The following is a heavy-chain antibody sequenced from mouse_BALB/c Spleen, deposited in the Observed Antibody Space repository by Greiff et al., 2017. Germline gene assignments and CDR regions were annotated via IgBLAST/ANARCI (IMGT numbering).Heavy chain of an antibody. CDR3: AREDYYVDY. V-gene: IGHV3-6*02. CDR1: GYSITSGYY. Sequence: EVKLEESGPGLVKPSQSLSLTCSVTGYSITSGYYWNWIRQFPGNKLEWMGYISYDGSNNYNPSLKNRISITRDTSKNQFFLKLNSVTTEDTATYYCAREDYYVDYWGQGTTLTVSS. J-gene: IGHJ2*01. CDR2: ISYDGSN.